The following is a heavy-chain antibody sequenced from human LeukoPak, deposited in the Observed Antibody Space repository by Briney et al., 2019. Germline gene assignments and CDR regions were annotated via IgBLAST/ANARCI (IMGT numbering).Heavy chain of an antibody. CDR1: GFTFSSYA. CDR3: ARSSLSGYVRY. V-gene: IGHV3-33*05. CDR2: ISYDGSNK. J-gene: IGHJ4*02. Sequence: GGSLRLSCAASGFTFSSYAMHWVRQAPGKGLEWVAVISYDGSNKYYADSVKGRFTISRDNAKNSLYLQMNSLRAEDTAVYYCARSSLSGYVRYWGQGTLVTVSS. D-gene: IGHD5-12*01.